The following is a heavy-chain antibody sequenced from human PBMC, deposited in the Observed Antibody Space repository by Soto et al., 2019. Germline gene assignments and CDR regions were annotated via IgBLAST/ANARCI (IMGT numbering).Heavy chain of an antibody. CDR3: ARAGQAVAGTPDV. J-gene: IGHJ6*02. CDR1: GGSISSRNW. V-gene: IGHV4-4*02. CDR2: IYHSGST. Sequence: QVQLQESGPGLVKPSGTLSLTCAVSGGSISSRNWWSWVRQTPGKGLEWIGEIYHSGSTNYNPSLKSRVTVSVDKSKNQFSLNLSSVTAADTAVYYCARAGQAVAGTPDVWGQGTTVTVSS. D-gene: IGHD6-19*01.